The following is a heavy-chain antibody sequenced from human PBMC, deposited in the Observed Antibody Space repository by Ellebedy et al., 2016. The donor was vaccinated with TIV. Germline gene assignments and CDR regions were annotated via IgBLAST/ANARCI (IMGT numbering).Heavy chain of an antibody. CDR1: GFSFSDYF. CDR3: ARAREPGYFAYHYYGMDV. J-gene: IGHJ6*02. CDR2: ITNTGTTK. D-gene: IGHD3-9*01. Sequence: GESLKISCTASGFSFSDYFMSWVRQAPGKGLEWLSYITNTGTTKYYADSVRGRFTVARDNAKNSLYLQMNSLRADDTAVYYCARAREPGYFAYHYYGMDVWGQGTTVTVS. V-gene: IGHV3-11*01.